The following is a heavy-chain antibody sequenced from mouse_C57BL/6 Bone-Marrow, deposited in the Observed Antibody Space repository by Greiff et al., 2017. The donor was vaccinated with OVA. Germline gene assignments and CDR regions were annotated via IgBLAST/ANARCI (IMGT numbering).Heavy chain of an antibody. CDR2: IWSGGST. V-gene: IGHV2-2*01. Sequence: VMLVESGPGLVEPSQSLSITCTVSGFSLTSYGVHWVRQSPGKGLEWLGVIWSGGSTDYNAAFISRLSISKDNSKSQVFFKMNSLQADDTAIYYCARKGEGWYFDVWGTGTTVTVSS. CDR1: GFSLTSYG. J-gene: IGHJ1*03. CDR3: ARKGEGWYFDV.